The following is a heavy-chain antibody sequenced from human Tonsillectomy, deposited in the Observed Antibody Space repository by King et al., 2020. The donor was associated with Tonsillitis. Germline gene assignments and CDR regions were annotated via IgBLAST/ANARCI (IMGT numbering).Heavy chain of an antibody. D-gene: IGHD2-15*01. V-gene: IGHV3-7*01. J-gene: IGHJ2*01. CDR2: IKPDGSDE. CDR3: VGDSSNILGVGAATDYWFFDL. CDR1: GFTFSDYW. Sequence: VQLVESGGGLVQPGGSLRLSCAASGFTFSDYWMSWVRQAPGKGLEWLANIKPDGSDENYVGSVKGRMTISRDNAKNLLYLQMKSLRAEDTAVYFCVGDSSNILGVGAATDYWFFDLWGRGTLVTVSS.